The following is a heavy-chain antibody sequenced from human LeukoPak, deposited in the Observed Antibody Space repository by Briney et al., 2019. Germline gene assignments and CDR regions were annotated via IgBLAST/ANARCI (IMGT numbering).Heavy chain of an antibody. D-gene: IGHD6-19*01. CDR2: TFYTGST. CDR3: ARGRGGYSSGWYPPKSGYWFDP. Sequence: SETLSLTCTVSGGSISSHYWSWLRQSPGRGLEWIGFTFYTGSTNSNPSLKSRVTISVDTSKNQFSLKLSSVTAADTAVYYCARGRGGYSSGWYPPKSGYWFDPWGEGTLVTVSS. CDR1: GGSISSHY. J-gene: IGHJ5*02. V-gene: IGHV4-59*11.